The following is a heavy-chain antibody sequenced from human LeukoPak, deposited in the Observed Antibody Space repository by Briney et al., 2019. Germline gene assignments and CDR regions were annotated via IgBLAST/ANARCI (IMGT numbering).Heavy chain of an antibody. Sequence: SETLSLTCIVSGVSISSSSSYWGWIRQPPGKGLEWIATIYHSGSSYYNPSLKSRVTLSVDTSKNQFSLKVTSVTAADTALYYCARSVYCTNGVCSQGFFDPWGQGTLVTVSS. J-gene: IGHJ5*02. V-gene: IGHV4-39*01. CDR2: IYHSGSS. CDR3: ARSVYCTNGVCSQGFFDP. D-gene: IGHD2-8*01. CDR1: GVSISSSSSY.